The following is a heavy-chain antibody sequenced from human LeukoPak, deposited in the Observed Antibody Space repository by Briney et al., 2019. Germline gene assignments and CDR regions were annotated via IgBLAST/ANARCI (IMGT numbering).Heavy chain of an antibody. CDR3: AKEHEELVDY. V-gene: IGHV3-23*01. D-gene: IGHD1-26*01. Sequence: GGSLRLSCTASGFTFGDYAMSWFRQAPGKGLEWVSAISGSGGSTYYADSVKGRFTISRDNSKNTLYLQMNSLRAEDTAVYYCAKEHEELVDYWGQGTLVTVSS. CDR1: GFTFGDYA. J-gene: IGHJ4*02. CDR2: ISGSGGST.